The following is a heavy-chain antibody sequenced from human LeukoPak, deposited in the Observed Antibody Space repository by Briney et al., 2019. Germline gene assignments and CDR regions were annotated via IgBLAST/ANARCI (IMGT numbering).Heavy chain of an antibody. Sequence: PGGSLRLSCAASGFTFSSYGMHWVRQAPGKGLEWVAVIWYDGSNKYYADSVKGRFTISKDNSKNTLYLQMNSLRAEDTAVYYCATSIYGGNSLDYWGQGTLVTVSS. CDR3: ATSIYGGNSLDY. D-gene: IGHD4-23*01. J-gene: IGHJ4*02. CDR1: GFTFSSYG. CDR2: IWYDGSNK. V-gene: IGHV3-33*01.